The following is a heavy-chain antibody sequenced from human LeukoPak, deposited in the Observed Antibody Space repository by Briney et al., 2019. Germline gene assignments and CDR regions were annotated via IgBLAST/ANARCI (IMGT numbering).Heavy chain of an antibody. D-gene: IGHD6-13*01. V-gene: IGHV1-46*01. Sequence: ASVKVSCKASGYTFTSYYMHWVRQAPGQGLEWMGIINPSGGSTSYAQKSQGRVTMTRDMSTSTVYMELSSLRSEDTAVYYCAREKAGIAAAGFINWFDPWGQGTLVTVSS. J-gene: IGHJ5*02. CDR2: INPSGGST. CDR3: AREKAGIAAAGFINWFDP. CDR1: GYTFTSYY.